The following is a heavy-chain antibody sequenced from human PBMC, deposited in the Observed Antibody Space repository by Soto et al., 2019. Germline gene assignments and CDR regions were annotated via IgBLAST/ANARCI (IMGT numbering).Heavy chain of an antibody. D-gene: IGHD2-15*01. CDR3: AKGRWGYCAGGSCYPEF. V-gene: IGHV3-23*01. J-gene: IGHJ4*02. CDR1: GFTFGNYA. Sequence: EVQLLESGGGLVLPGRSLRLSCAASGFTFGNYAMSWVRQRTGEGLEWVSAISDSGSKTFYTDSFRGRFTISRDNSKNTVFLQMNNLRVEDTAVYYCAKGRWGYCAGGSCYPEFWGQGTLVKVSS. CDR2: ISDSGSKT.